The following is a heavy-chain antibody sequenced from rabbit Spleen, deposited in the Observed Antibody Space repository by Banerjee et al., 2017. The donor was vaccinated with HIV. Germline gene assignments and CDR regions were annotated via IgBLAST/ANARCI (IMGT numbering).Heavy chain of an antibody. CDR1: GFSISSSYF. D-gene: IGHD4-2*01. CDR2: INVYTGKP. V-gene: IGHV1S45*01. Sequence: QEQLEESGGGLVKPGASLTLTCTASGFSISSSYFMCWVRQAPGKGLQWIACINVYTGKPVYATWAKGRFTISRTSSTTVTLQMTSLTAADTATYFCARDAAGREDFNLWGPGTLVTVS. CDR3: ARDAAGREDFNL. J-gene: IGHJ4*01.